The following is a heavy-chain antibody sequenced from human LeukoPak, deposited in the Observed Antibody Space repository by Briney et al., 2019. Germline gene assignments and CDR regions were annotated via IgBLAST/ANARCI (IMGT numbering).Heavy chain of an antibody. Sequence: PSETLSLTCAVYGGSFSGYYWSWIRQPPGKGPEWIGEINHSGSPNYNPSLKSRVTISIDTSKNQFSLKLSPVTAADTAVYYCARDLSDYYGSGSYRPIDAFDIWGQGTTVTVSS. CDR1: GGSFSGYY. V-gene: IGHV4-34*01. CDR3: ARDLSDYYGSGSYRPIDAFDI. J-gene: IGHJ3*02. CDR2: INHSGSP. D-gene: IGHD3-10*01.